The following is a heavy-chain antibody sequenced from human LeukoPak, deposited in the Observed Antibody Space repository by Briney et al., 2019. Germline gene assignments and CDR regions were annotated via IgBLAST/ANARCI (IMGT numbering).Heavy chain of an antibody. CDR3: ARDPGSINGMDV. CDR1: GFIVSSNY. Sequence: PGGSLRLSCAASGFIVSSNYMSWVRQAPGKGLEWVSVIYTGGSTYYADSVKGRFTVSRDISKNTLYLQMNSLRAEDTAVYYCARDPGSINGMDVWGQGTTVTVSS. J-gene: IGHJ6*02. CDR2: IYTGGST. D-gene: IGHD2/OR15-2a*01. V-gene: IGHV3-66*01.